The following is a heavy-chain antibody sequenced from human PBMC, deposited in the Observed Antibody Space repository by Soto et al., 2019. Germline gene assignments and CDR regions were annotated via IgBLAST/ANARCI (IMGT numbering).Heavy chain of an antibody. D-gene: IGHD5-12*01. CDR2: IVVGSGNT. J-gene: IGHJ6*02. CDR3: SADFEMATTYYYYGMDV. V-gene: IGHV1-58*01. Sequence: SVKVSCKASGFTFTSSAVQWVRQARGQRFEWIGWIVVGSGNTNYAQKFQERVTITRDMSTSTAYMELRSLRSEDTAVYYCSADFEMATTYYYYGMDVWGQGTTVTVSS. CDR1: GFTFTSSA.